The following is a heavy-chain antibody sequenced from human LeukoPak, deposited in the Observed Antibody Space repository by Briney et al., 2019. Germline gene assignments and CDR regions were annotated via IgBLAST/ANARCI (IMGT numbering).Heavy chain of an antibody. D-gene: IGHD3-3*01. CDR1: GDFISSSNYY. CDR3: ARGPFNPSTRPRLRFLEWP. V-gene: IGHV4-39*07. Sequence: SETLSLTCTVSGDFISSSNYYWSWIRQPPGKGLEWIGEINHSGSTNYNPSLKSRVTISVDTSKNQFSLKLSSVTAADTAVYYCARGPFNPSTRPRLRFLEWPWGQGTLVTVSS. J-gene: IGHJ5*02. CDR2: INHSGST.